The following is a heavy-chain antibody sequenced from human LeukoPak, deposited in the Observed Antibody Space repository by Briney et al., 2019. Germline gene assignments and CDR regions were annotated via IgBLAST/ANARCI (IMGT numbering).Heavy chain of an antibody. CDR2: INPNSGGT. CDR3: ARDNSVGDNAWWFDP. CDR1: GYTFTGYY. J-gene: IGHJ5*02. D-gene: IGHD1-26*01. Sequence: GASVKVSCKASGYTFTGYYMSWVRQAPGQGLEWMGWINPNSGGTNYAQKFQGRVTMTRDMSTSTDYMELSSLRSEDTAIYYCARDNSVGDNAWWFDPWGQGTLVTVSS. V-gene: IGHV1-2*02.